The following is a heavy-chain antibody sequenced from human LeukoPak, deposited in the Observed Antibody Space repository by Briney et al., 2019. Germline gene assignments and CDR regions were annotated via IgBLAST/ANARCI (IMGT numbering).Heavy chain of an antibody. CDR2: ISSSSSSSTI. CDR3: ARDSPPWGYGDFYDFDY. V-gene: IGHV3-48*02. CDR1: GFTFSSYS. Sequence: PGGSLRLSCAASGFTFSSYSMNWVRQAPGKGLEWVSYISSSSSSSTIYYADSVKGRFTISRDNAKNSLYLQMNSLRDEDTAVYYCARDSPPWGYGDFYDFDYWGQGTLVTVSS. D-gene: IGHD4-17*01. J-gene: IGHJ4*02.